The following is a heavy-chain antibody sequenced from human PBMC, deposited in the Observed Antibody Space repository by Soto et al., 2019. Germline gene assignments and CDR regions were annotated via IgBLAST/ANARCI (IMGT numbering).Heavy chain of an antibody. Sequence: GASVKVSCKASGYTFTNYAFSWVRQAPGQGLEWMGWISAYNGNTNYPQKLQGRVTMTTDTSTSTAYMELRSLRSDDTAVYYCARDLAAAGPFDCSGQGTLVTVSS. V-gene: IGHV1-18*01. CDR1: GYTFTNYA. J-gene: IGHJ4*02. CDR3: ARDLAAAGPFDC. CDR2: ISAYNGNT. D-gene: IGHD6-13*01.